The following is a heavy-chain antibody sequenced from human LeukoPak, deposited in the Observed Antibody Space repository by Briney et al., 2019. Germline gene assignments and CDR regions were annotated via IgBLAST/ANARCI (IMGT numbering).Heavy chain of an antibody. CDR2: ISYDGSNE. Sequence: PGGSLRLSCADSGFTFSTYGMHWVRQAPGKGLEWVAVISYDGSNEHYADSVKGRFTMSRDNSKNTLYLQMNSLRAEDTAVYYCAKDGLGSRFDSSAPGIYFGMDVWGQGTTVTVSS. CDR1: GFTFSTYG. D-gene: IGHD3-22*01. J-gene: IGHJ6*02. V-gene: IGHV3-30*18. CDR3: AKDGLGSRFDSSAPGIYFGMDV.